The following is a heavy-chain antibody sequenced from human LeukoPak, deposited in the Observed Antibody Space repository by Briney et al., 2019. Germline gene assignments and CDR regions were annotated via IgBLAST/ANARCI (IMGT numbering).Heavy chain of an antibody. Sequence: PSETLSLTCSVSGGSISLSYYYWGWIRQPPGKALEWIGSVYYSGTTSYNPSLKSRVTISVDMSKNHFSLRLSSVTAADTAMYYCARSESYYYYMDVWGKGTTVTISS. CDR2: VYYSGTT. V-gene: IGHV4-39*07. CDR1: GGSISLSYYY. J-gene: IGHJ6*03. CDR3: ARSESYYYYMDV.